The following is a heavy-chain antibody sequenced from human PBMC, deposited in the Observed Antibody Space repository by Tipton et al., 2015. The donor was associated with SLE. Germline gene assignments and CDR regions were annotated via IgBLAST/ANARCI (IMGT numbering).Heavy chain of an antibody. CDR2: INDRGDSA. CDR3: AISLYSSPDY. J-gene: IGHJ4*02. D-gene: IGHD6-13*01. CDR1: GFAFWNFE. Sequence: SLRLSCSASGFAFWNFEMNWVRQAPGKGLEWVSVINDRGDSAYYADSVKGRFTISRDNSKNTLYLQMNSLRAEDTAVYYCAISLYSSPDYWGQGTLVTVSS. V-gene: IGHV3-23*01.